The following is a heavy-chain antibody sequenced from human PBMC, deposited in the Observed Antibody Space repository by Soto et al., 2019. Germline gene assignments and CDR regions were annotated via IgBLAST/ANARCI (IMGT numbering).Heavy chain of an antibody. CDR3: ARDKITGLFDY. CDR1: GGSVSSGSYY. J-gene: IGHJ4*02. D-gene: IGHD2-8*02. CDR2: INHSGST. Sequence: SETLSLTCTVSGGSVSSGSYYWSWIRQPPGTGLEWIGEINHSGSTNYNPSLKSRVTISVDTSKNQFSLKLTSVTAADTAVYYCARDKITGLFDYWGQGTLVTVPS. V-gene: IGHV4-39*07.